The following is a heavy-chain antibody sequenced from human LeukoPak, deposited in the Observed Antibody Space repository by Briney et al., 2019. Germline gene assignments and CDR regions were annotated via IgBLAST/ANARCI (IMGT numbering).Heavy chain of an antibody. CDR1: GFTVSSNY. Sequence: GGSLRLSCAASGFTVSSNYMTWVRQAPGKGLEWVSVIHKNAITYYADTVKGRFTISRDNSKNTLYLQMNSLRAEDTAVYYCARDSVTTLQGGIDYWGQGTLVTVSS. CDR2: IHKNAIT. CDR3: ARDSVTTLQGGIDY. V-gene: IGHV3-53*01. D-gene: IGHD4-17*01. J-gene: IGHJ4*02.